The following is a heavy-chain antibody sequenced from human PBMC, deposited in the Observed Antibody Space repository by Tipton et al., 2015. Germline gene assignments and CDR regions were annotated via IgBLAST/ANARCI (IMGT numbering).Heavy chain of an antibody. CDR2: IYHSGTT. CDR3: ADSADTYFTS. CDR1: GVSIRASLHY. Sequence: TLSLTCAVSGVSIRASLHYWAWIRQQPGKGLEWIGYIYHSGTTYYSPTFKTRLTISLDTSRNLFSLDLTSVTAADLAVYYCADSADTYFTSWGQGTLVTVSS. V-gene: IGHV4-31*11. J-gene: IGHJ5*02. D-gene: IGHD2/OR15-2a*01.